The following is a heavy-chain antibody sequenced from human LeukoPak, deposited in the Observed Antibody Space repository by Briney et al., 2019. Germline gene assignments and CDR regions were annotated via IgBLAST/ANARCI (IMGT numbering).Heavy chain of an antibody. D-gene: IGHD1-14*01. J-gene: IGHJ6*03. CDR2: IKQDGSEK. CDR3: ASAVSGYNYDYKDG. V-gene: IGHV3-7*01. CDR1: GFTFSSYW. Sequence: GGSLRLSCAASGFTFSSYWMSWIRQAPGKGLEWVANIKQDGSEKYYVDSVKGRFTISRDNAKNSLYLQMNSLRAEDTAVYYRASAVSGYNYDYKDGWGKGTTVTVSS.